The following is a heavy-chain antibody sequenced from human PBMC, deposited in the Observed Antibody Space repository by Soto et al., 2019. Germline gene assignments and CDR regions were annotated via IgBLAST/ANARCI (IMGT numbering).Heavy chain of an antibody. J-gene: IGHJ6*02. CDR3: AREGPAPYYYYGMDV. CDR2: ISAYNGNT. CDR1: GYSFTTYG. V-gene: IGHV1-18*01. Sequence: QVQLVQSGGEVKKPGASVKVSCKTSGYSFTTYGISWVRQAPGQGLEWMGWISAYNGNTNYAQKLQDRVTMTTDTSTSTAYMELRSLRSDDTAVYYCAREGPAPYYYYGMDVWGQGSTVPVSS.